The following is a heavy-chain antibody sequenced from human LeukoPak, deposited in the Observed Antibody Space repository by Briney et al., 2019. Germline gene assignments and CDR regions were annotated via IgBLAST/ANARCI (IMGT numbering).Heavy chain of an antibody. Sequence: GGSLRLSRAASGFTFSDYGMHWVRQAPGKGLEWVVFVSYDGSNKYYADSVRGRFTISRDNSKNTLDLQMDSLRPEDTAVYYCAKAYSKGGNYFYYGLDVWGQGTTVTVSS. CDR2: VSYDGSNK. CDR1: GFTFSDYG. V-gene: IGHV3-30*18. J-gene: IGHJ6*02. CDR3: AKAYSKGGNYFYYGLDV. D-gene: IGHD3-16*01.